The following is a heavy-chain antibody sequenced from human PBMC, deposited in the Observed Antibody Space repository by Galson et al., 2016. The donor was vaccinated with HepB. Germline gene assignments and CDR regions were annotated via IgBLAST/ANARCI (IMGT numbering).Heavy chain of an antibody. J-gene: IGHJ2*01. D-gene: IGHD3-16*01. CDR1: GFTFSRSA. Sequence: SLRLSCAASGFTFSRSAMFWVRQAPGKGLEWVAAISYDGSRKYYADSVKGRFTITRDNSKNTLYLQMDGLRSEDTAVHYGVRGGGSPGHRYFDLWGRGTLVPVSS. CDR2: ISYDGSRK. CDR3: VRGGGSPGHRYFDL. V-gene: IGHV3-30-3*01.